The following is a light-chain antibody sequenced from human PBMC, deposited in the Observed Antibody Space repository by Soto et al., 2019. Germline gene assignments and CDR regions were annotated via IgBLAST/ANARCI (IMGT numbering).Light chain of an antibody. CDR2: AAS. J-gene: IGKJ2*01. CDR1: QDIRND. V-gene: IGKV1-6*01. Sequence: AIQMTQSPSSLSASVGDRVTITCRASQDIRNDLGWYQQRPGKPPKVLIYAASNLQSGVPPRFSGSGAGTDFTLNISSLQPEDCATYYCLQDYNRPYTFGQGTKLEF. CDR3: LQDYNRPYT.